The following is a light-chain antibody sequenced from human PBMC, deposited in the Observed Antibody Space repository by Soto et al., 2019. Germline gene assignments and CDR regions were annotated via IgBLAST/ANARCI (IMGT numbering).Light chain of an antibody. J-gene: IGKJ4*01. V-gene: IGKV1-39*01. CDR2: SIS. CDR3: QQTYNLPPT. CDR1: QTISTF. Sequence: DIQLTQSPSSLSASVGDRVSITCRTSQTISTFLNWYHHRPGQAPKLLIYSISHLQSGVPSRFSGGGAGTEFTLTISSLQPEDFGSYSCQQTYNLPPTFGGGTRVQIK.